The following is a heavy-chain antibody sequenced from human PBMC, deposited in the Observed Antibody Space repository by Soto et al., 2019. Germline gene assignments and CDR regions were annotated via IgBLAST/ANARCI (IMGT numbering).Heavy chain of an antibody. CDR1: GFTFSSYG. D-gene: IGHD1-7*01. CDR3: AISRNYKTYYYYYYGMDV. Sequence: LRLSCAASGFTFSSYGMHWVRQAPGKGLEWVAVIWYDGSNKYYADSVKGRFTISRDNSKNTLYLQMNSLRAEDTAVYYCAISRNYKTYYYYYYGMDVWGQGTTVTVSS. V-gene: IGHV3-33*01. CDR2: IWYDGSNK. J-gene: IGHJ6*02.